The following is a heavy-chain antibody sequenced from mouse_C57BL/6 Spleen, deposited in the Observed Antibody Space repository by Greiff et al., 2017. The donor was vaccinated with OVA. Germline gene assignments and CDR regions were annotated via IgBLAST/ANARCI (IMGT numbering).Heavy chain of an antibody. CDR1: GYTFTSYW. J-gene: IGHJ2*01. CDR3: ARRTTVEGFDY. Sequence: QVQLQQPGAELVKPGASVKLSCKASGYTFTSYWMHWVKQRPGRGLEGIGRIDPNSGGTKYNEKFKSKATLTVDKPSSTAYMQLSSLTSEDSAVYYCARRTTVEGFDYWGQGTTLTVSS. D-gene: IGHD1-1*01. CDR2: IDPNSGGT. V-gene: IGHV1-72*01.